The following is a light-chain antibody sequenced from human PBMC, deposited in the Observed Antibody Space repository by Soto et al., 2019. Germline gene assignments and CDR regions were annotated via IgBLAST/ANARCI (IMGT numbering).Light chain of an antibody. Sequence: EIVLTHSPGTLSLSPCERATLSSSASQSVSSSYLAWYQQKPGQAPRLLIFGASTRATGIPARFSGSGSGTKFTLTISSLQPDDFATYYCQQYNSYSHTFGGGTKVDI. CDR3: QQYNSYSHT. J-gene: IGKJ4*01. V-gene: IGKV3-20*01. CDR1: QSVSSSY. CDR2: GAS.